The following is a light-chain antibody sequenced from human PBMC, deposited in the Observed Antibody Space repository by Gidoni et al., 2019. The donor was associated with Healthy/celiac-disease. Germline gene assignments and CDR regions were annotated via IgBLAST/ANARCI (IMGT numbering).Light chain of an antibody. CDR1: QSVSSY. CDR2: DAS. CDR3: QQRTHWGVT. V-gene: IGKV3-11*01. Sequence: EIVLTQSPATLSLSPGERATLSCRASQSVSSYLAWSQQKPGQAPRLLIYDASNRATGIPARFSGSGSGTDFTLTISSLEPEDFAVYYCQQRTHWGVTFGPGTKVDIK. J-gene: IGKJ3*01.